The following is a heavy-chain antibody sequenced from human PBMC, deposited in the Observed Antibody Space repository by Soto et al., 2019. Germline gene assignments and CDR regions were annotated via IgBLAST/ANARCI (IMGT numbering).Heavy chain of an antibody. CDR3: ATALGCRSTSCTLDY. V-gene: IGHV1-69*01. Sequence: QVQLVQSGAEVKKPGSSVKVSCKASGGTFGSYAFSWVRQAPGQGLEWMGGIIPVSGAAHYAQKFLGRVTITADESTSTAYMELSSLSSQDTAVYYCATALGCRSTSCTLDYWGQGTRVSVSS. J-gene: IGHJ4*02. CDR1: GGTFGSYA. CDR2: IIPVSGAA. D-gene: IGHD2-2*01.